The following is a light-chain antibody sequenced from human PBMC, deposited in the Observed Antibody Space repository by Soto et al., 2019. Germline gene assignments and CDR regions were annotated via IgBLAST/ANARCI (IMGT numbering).Light chain of an antibody. CDR2: DVT. V-gene: IGLV2-14*01. CDR3: SSYTSSSTLLYV. J-gene: IGLJ1*01. CDR1: SIDVGGYNY. Sequence: QSALPQPASVSGSPGQSITISCTGTSIDVGGYNYVSWYQQHPGKAPKLMIYDVTDRPSGVSNRFSGSKSGNTASLTVSGLQAEDEADYYCSSYTSSSTLLYVFGTGTKLTVL.